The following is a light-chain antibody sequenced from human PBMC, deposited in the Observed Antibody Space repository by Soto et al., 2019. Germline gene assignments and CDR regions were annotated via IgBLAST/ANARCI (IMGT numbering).Light chain of an antibody. CDR3: QQYSSYWT. J-gene: IGKJ1*01. V-gene: IGKV1-5*01. CDR2: DAS. Sequence: DIQMTQSPSTPSASVGDRVTITCRASQSISSWLAWYQQKPGKAPKFLIYDASNLGSGVPSRFSGSGSGTEFTLTSSSLQPDDFATYYCQQYSSYWTFGQGTKVDIK. CDR1: QSISSW.